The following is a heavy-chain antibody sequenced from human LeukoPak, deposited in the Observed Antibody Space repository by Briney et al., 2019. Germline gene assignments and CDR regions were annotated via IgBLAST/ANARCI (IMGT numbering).Heavy chain of an antibody. J-gene: IGHJ6*02. CDR1: GYALSSHW. CDR2: VNRDGSET. Sequence: GGSLRLSCAASGYALSSHWMTWVRQVPGRGPEWVANVNRDGSETYYLDSVKGRFTISKDNAKNSLYLQMNSLRAEDTALYHCARNNGMDVWGQGTTVIVSS. CDR3: ARNNGMDV. V-gene: IGHV3-7*03.